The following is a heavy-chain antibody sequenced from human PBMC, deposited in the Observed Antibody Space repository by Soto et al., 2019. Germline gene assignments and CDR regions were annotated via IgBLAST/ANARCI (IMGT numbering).Heavy chain of an antibody. Sequence: SETLSLTCTVSGGSISSYYWSWIRQPPGKGLEWIGYIYYSGSTNYNPSLKSRVTISVDTSKNQFSLKLSSVTVADTAVYYCARHSGGWYTYWGQGTLVTVSS. CDR1: GGSISSYY. V-gene: IGHV4-59*08. CDR2: IYYSGST. D-gene: IGHD6-19*01. J-gene: IGHJ4*02. CDR3: ARHSGGWYTY.